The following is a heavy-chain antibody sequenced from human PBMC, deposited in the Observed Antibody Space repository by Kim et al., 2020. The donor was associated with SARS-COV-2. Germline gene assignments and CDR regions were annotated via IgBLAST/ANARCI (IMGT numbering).Heavy chain of an antibody. Sequence: GGSLRLSCAASGFTFSSYAMSWVRQAPGKGLEWVSTISGSGGSTYYADSVKGRFTISRDNSKNTLYLQMNSLRAEDTAVYYCAKDRVGVVTNFDYGGQGTLVTVPS. CDR1: GFTFSSYA. D-gene: IGHD3-3*01. V-gene: IGHV3-23*01. CDR2: ISGSGGST. CDR3: AKDRVGVVTNFDY. J-gene: IGHJ4*02.